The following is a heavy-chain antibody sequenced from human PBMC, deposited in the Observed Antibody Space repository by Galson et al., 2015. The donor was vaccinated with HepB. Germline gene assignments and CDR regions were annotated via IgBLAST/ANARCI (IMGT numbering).Heavy chain of an antibody. CDR1: GFTFSSYG. V-gene: IGHV3-30*03. J-gene: IGHJ4*02. CDR2: ISYDGSNK. CDR3: ARDPSEQLDYFDY. Sequence: SLRLSCAASGFTFSSYGMHWVRQAPGKGLEWVVVISYDGSNKYYADSVKGRFTISRDNSKNTLYLQMNSLRAEDTAVYYCARDPSEQLDYFDYWGQGTLVTVSS. D-gene: IGHD6-6*01.